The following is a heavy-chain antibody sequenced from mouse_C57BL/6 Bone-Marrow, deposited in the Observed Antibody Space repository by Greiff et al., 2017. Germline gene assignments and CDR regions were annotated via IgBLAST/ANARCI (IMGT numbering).Heavy chain of an antibody. CDR1: GYTFTSYD. V-gene: IGHV1-85*01. Sequence: LLESGPELVKPGASVKLSCKASGYTFTSYDINWVKQRPGQGLEWIGWIYPRDGSTKYNEKFKGKATLTVDTSSSTAYMELHSLTSEDSAVYFCARDYGSSYWDFDVWGTGTTVTVSS. CDR2: IYPRDGST. CDR3: ARDYGSSYWDFDV. J-gene: IGHJ1*03. D-gene: IGHD1-1*01.